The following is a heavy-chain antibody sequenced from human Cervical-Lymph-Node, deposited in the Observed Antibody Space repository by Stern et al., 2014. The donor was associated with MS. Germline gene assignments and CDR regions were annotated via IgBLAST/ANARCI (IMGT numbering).Heavy chain of an antibody. J-gene: IGHJ4*02. CDR3: VMTHRSYGIWTRDY. D-gene: IGHD5-18*01. V-gene: IGHV3-21*01. CDR1: GFTFSSYS. CDR2: ISSSSSYI. Sequence: EVPLVESGGGLVKPGGSLRLSCAASGFTFSSYSMNWVRQAPGKGLEWVSSISSSSSYIYYADSVKGRFTISRDNAKNSLYLQMNSLRAEDTAVYYCVMTHRSYGIWTRDYWGQGTLVTVSS.